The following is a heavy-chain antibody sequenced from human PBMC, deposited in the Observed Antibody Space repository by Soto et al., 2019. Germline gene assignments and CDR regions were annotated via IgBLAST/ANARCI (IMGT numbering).Heavy chain of an antibody. Sequence: EASVKVSCKASGYTFTSYYMHWVRQAPGQGLEWMGIINPSGGSTSYAQKFQGRVTMTRDTSTSTVYMELSSLRSEDTAVYYCARDLGYCISTSCHRYNWFDPWGQGTLVTVSS. CDR2: INPSGGST. J-gene: IGHJ5*02. V-gene: IGHV1-46*01. D-gene: IGHD2-2*01. CDR1: GYTFTSYY. CDR3: ARDLGYCISTSCHRYNWFDP.